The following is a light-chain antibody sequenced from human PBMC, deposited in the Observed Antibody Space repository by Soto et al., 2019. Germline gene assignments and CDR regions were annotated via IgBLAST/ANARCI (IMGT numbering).Light chain of an antibody. Sequence: EIVMTQSPATLSVSPGERATLSCRASQRVSNNLAWYQQKPGQAPRLLIYGASTRATGIPARSSGSGSGTEFTLTISSLQSEDSAVYYCQQYKNWLALTFGGGTKVEIK. CDR2: GAS. J-gene: IGKJ4*01. CDR1: QRVSNN. CDR3: QQYKNWLALT. V-gene: IGKV3-15*01.